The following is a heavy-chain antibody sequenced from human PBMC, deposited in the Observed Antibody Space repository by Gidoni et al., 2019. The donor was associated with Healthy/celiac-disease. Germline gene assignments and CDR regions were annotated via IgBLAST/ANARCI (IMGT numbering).Heavy chain of an antibody. CDR2: INSDGSST. Sequence: EVQLVESGGGLVQPGGSLRLSCAASGFTFSSYWMHWARQAPGKGLVWVSRINSDGSSTSYADSVKGRFTISRDNAKNTLYLQMNSLRAEDTAVYYCARVPTDYYGSGSLYYYYGMDVWGQGTTVTVSS. J-gene: IGHJ6*02. CDR3: ARVPTDYYGSGSLYYYYGMDV. V-gene: IGHV3-74*01. D-gene: IGHD3-10*01. CDR1: GFTFSSYW.